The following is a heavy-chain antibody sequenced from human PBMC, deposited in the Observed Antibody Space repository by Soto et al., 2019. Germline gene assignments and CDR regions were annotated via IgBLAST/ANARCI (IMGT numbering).Heavy chain of an antibody. J-gene: IGHJ4*02. V-gene: IGHV3-23*01. CDR1: GFTFSSYA. Sequence: GGSLRLSCAASGFTFSSYAMSWVRQAPGKGLEWVSTISGSGGSTYYADSVKGRFTISRDNSKNTLYLQMNSLRAEDTAVYYCAKDLHNWNLYYFDYWGQGTLVTVSS. D-gene: IGHD1-20*01. CDR3: AKDLHNWNLYYFDY. CDR2: ISGSGGST.